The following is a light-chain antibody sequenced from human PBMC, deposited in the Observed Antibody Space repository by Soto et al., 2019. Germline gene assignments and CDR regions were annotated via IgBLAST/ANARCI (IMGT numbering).Light chain of an antibody. J-gene: IGKJ2*01. V-gene: IGKV1-5*03. Sequence: DIQMTQSPSTLSASVGDRVTITCRASQSISTWLAWYQQKPGKAPKLLIYKASSLRNGVPSRFSGSGSGTEFTLTIYRLQPDDFALYYCQQYNGYPHTFGQGTKLEIK. CDR2: KAS. CDR1: QSISTW. CDR3: QQYNGYPHT.